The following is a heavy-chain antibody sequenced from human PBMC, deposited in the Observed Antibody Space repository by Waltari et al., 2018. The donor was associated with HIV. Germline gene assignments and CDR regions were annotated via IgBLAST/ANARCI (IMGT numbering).Heavy chain of an antibody. J-gene: IGHJ6*02. Sequence: QVQLVESGGGVVQPGRYLSLSCAASGFTVSTYGIHWVRQAPGKGVEWVAVIWYEGSNTYYTDSVKGRFTISRDNSKNTLYLQMYSLRAEDTAVYYCARDVQGYCGGERCFYGMDVWGQGTTVTVSS. CDR1: GFTVSTYG. CDR2: IWYEGSNT. CDR3: ARDVQGYCGGERCFYGMDV. D-gene: IGHD2-21*01. V-gene: IGHV3-33*01.